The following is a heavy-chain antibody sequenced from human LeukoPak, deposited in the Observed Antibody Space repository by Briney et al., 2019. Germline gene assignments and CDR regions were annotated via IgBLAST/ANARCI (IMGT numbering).Heavy chain of an antibody. CDR3: ARDPKPVYSSGWTGAFDI. CDR1: GFTFDDYG. Sequence: RSGGSLRLSCAASGFTFDDYGMSWVRQAPGKGLVWVSGINWNGGSTGYADSVKGRFTISRDNAKNSLYLQMNSLRAEDTALYYCARDPKPVYSSGWTGAFDIWGQGTMVTVSS. D-gene: IGHD6-19*01. CDR2: INWNGGST. V-gene: IGHV3-20*04. J-gene: IGHJ3*02.